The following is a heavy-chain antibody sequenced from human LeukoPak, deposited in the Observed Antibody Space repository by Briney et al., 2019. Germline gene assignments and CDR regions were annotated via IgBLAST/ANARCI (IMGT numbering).Heavy chain of an antibody. Sequence: SETLSLTCTVSGGSINTYHWSGIRQPPGKGLEWIAYVRDNGENNYNPSLKSRVAISVDTANNQISLRLNFVTAADTAIYYCARQPANTAAFDIWGLGTMVAVSS. CDR3: ARQPANTAAFDI. CDR1: GGSINTYH. V-gene: IGHV4-59*08. CDR2: VRDNGEN. D-gene: IGHD5-18*01. J-gene: IGHJ3*02.